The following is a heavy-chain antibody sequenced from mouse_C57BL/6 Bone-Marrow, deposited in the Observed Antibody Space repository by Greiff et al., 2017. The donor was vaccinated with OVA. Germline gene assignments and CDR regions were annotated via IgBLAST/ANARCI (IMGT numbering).Heavy chain of an antibody. CDR1: GFTFSDFY. CDR3: ARDAPHYYGSSYAMDY. D-gene: IGHD1-1*01. J-gene: IGHJ4*01. V-gene: IGHV7-1*01. Sequence: EVKVVESGGGLVQSGRSLRLSCATSGFTFSDFYMEWVRQAPGKGLELIAASRNKANDYTTEYSASVKGRFIVSRDTSQSILYLQMNALRAEDTAIYYCARDAPHYYGSSYAMDYWGQGTSVTVSS. CDR2: SRNKANDYTT.